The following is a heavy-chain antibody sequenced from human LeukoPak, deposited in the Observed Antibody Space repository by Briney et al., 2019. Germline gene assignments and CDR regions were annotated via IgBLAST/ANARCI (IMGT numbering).Heavy chain of an antibody. V-gene: IGHV4-61*02. Sequence: SETLSLTCTVSGVSISSGSYYWSWIRQPAGKGLEWIGRIYTSGSTNYNPSLKSRVTISVDTTKNQFSLKLGSVTAADTAVYYCARWGRYCSGGSCYSKFPAFDIWGQGTMVSVSS. J-gene: IGHJ3*02. CDR3: ARWGRYCSGGSCYSKFPAFDI. D-gene: IGHD2-15*01. CDR1: GVSISSGSYY. CDR2: IYTSGST.